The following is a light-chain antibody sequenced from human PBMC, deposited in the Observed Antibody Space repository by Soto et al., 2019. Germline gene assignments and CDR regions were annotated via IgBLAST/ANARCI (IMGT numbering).Light chain of an antibody. Sequence: QSVLTQPASVSGSPGQSITISCTGTSSDVGGYNYVSWYQHHPGKAPKLMIFDVSNRPSGVSNRFSGSKSGNTASLTISGLQPEDEADYYCSSYPTSNTRQIVFGTG. CDR2: DVS. J-gene: IGLJ1*01. CDR1: SSDVGGYNY. CDR3: SSYPTSNTRQIV. V-gene: IGLV2-14*03.